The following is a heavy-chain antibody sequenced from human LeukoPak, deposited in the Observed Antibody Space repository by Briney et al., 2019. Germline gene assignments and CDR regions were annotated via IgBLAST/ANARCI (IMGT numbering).Heavy chain of an antibody. CDR2: IHPGDSDT. Sequence: GGSLKISCKGSGYSFTSYWIGWVRRMPGKGLEWVGIIHPGDSDTRYSPSFQGQVTISADKSISTAYLQWSSLRASDTAMYYCATQSYYYDSSGYIPFSYWGQGTLVTVSS. D-gene: IGHD3-22*01. V-gene: IGHV5-51*01. J-gene: IGHJ4*02. CDR1: GYSFTSYW. CDR3: ATQSYYYDSSGYIPFSY.